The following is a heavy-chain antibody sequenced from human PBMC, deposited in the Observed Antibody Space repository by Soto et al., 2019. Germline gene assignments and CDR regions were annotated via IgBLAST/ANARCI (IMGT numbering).Heavy chain of an antibody. CDR3: AKSSRKYASAIQEFFDP. Sequence: PGGSLRLSCAASGFTVSSNYMSWVRQAPGKGLEWVSVIYSGGSTYYADSVKGRFTISRDNARNTLFLQMNNLRADDTAMYYCAKSSRKYASAIQEFFDPWGLGTLVTGSS. J-gene: IGHJ5*02. V-gene: IGHV3-53*01. CDR1: GFTVSSNY. CDR2: IYSGGST. D-gene: IGHD2-2*01.